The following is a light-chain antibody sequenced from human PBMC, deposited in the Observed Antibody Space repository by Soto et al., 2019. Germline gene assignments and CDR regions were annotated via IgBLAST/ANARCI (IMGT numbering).Light chain of an antibody. V-gene: IGKV3-15*01. CDR3: QQYNNWPAYS. CDR1: QSIGYS. Sequence: EIVLTQSPATLSLSPGEGATLSCRASQSIGYSLAWYQQKPGLAPRLLIFGASTRITGIPARFSGSGSGTEFTLTISSLQSDDFAVYYCQQYNNWPAYSVGQGTKLEIK. J-gene: IGKJ2*01. CDR2: GAS.